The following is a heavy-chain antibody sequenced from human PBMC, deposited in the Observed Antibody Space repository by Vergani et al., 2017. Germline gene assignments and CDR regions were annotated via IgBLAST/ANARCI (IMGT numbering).Heavy chain of an antibody. J-gene: IGHJ2*01. CDR3: VGLPRGPWNFDL. CDR1: GFTFSSYG. V-gene: IGHV3-30*03. CDR2: ISYDGSNK. Sequence: VQLVESGGGVVQPGRSLRLSCAASGFTFSSYGMHWVRQDPGKGLEWVAVISYDGSNKYYADSVKVRFTISRDNTKNSLSLQMSGLRVEDTAVYYCVGLPRGPWNFDLWGRGTLITVSS.